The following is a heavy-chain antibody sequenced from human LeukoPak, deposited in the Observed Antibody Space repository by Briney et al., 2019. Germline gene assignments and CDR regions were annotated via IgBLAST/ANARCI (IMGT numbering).Heavy chain of an antibody. J-gene: IGHJ4*02. V-gene: IGHV4-34*01. CDR1: GGSFSGYY. D-gene: IGHD3-16*02. Sequence: PSETLSLTCAVYGGSFSGYYWSWIRQPPGKGLEWIGEINHSGSTNYNPPLKSRVTISVDTSKNQFSLKLSSVTAADTAVYYCARLTYYDYVWGSYRQKYFDYWGQGTLVTVSS. CDR2: INHSGST. CDR3: ARLTYYDYVWGSYRQKYFDY.